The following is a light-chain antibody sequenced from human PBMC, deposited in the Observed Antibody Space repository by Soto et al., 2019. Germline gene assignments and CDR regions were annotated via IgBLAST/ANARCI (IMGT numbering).Light chain of an antibody. CDR2: EVS. CDR3: TSSTSRTSVI. J-gene: IGLJ2*01. Sequence: QSALTQPASVSGSPRQSITISCTGTTSDVGGSNYVSWYQQHPGKAPKLIIYEVSNRPSGVSNRFSGSKSGNTASLTISGLQAEDEGDYYCTSSTSRTSVIFGGGTKLTVL. V-gene: IGLV2-14*01. CDR1: TSDVGGSNY.